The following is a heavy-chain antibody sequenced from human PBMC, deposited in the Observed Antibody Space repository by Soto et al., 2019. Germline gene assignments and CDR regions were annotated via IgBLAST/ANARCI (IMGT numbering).Heavy chain of an antibody. CDR2: IYYSGST. V-gene: IGHV4-31*03. D-gene: IGHD3-10*01. Sequence: PSETLSLTCTVSGGSISSGGYYWSWIRQHPWKGLEWIGYIYYSGSTYYNPSLKSRVTISVDTSKNQFSLKLSSVTAADTAVYYCARSLWFPYYYYYYGMDVWGQGXTVTVYS. CDR1: GGSISSGGYY. J-gene: IGHJ6*02. CDR3: ARSLWFPYYYYYYGMDV.